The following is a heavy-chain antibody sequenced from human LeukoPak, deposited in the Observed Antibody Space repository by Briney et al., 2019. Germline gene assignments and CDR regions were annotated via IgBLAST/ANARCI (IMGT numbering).Heavy chain of an antibody. J-gene: IGHJ4*02. CDR3: TRHPTRGYYDSRMDRVDY. CDR1: GGSISSGDYY. D-gene: IGHD3-22*01. V-gene: IGHV4-39*01. CDR2: IYYSGST. Sequence: PSETLSLTCTVSGGSISSGDYYWGWIRQPPGKGLEWIGNIYYSGSTYYNPSLKSRVTISVDTSENQFSLKLSSVTAADTAVYYCTRHPTRGYYDSRMDRVDYWGQGTLVTVSS.